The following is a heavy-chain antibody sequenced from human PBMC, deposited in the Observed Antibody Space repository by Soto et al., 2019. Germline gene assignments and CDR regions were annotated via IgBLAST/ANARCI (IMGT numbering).Heavy chain of an antibody. Sequence: SQTLSLTCAISGDSVSSNSAAWNWIRQSPSRGLEWLGRTYYRSKWYNDYAVSVKSRITINPDTSKNQFSLQLNSVTPEDTAVYYCAXDSSSGLYYYYYYGMDVWGQGTTVTVSS. V-gene: IGHV6-1*01. CDR2: TYYRSKWYN. D-gene: IGHD6-19*01. CDR1: GDSVSSNSAA. CDR3: AXDSSSGLYYYYYYGMDV. J-gene: IGHJ6*02.